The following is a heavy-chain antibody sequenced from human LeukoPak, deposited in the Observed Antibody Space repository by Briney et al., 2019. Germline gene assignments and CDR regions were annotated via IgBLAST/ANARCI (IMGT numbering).Heavy chain of an antibody. D-gene: IGHD3-10*01. Sequence: ASVKVSCKASGGTFSSYAISWVRQAPGQGLEWMGGIIPIFGTANYAQKFQGRVTITADESTSTAYMELSSLRSEDTAVYYCARDGKITMVRGVIKEDYYYYIDVWGKGTTVTVSS. CDR2: IIPIFGTA. CDR1: GGTFSSYA. V-gene: IGHV1-69*01. CDR3: ARDGKITMVRGVIKEDYYYYIDV. J-gene: IGHJ6*03.